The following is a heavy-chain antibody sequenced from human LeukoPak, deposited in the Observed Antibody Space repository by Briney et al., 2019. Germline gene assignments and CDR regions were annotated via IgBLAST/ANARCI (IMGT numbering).Heavy chain of an antibody. D-gene: IGHD2-8*02. Sequence: GESLRLSCVASGFIFIDFGMNWVRQVPGKGLEWGAFISSRGTSTFYADSVQGRFPISRDTAKKSLDLQMTSLRADDTAAYYCVRGPDCSATTCYPLSAFDYWGQGTLVTVSS. V-gene: IGHV3-21*04. CDR2: ISSRGTST. CDR1: GFIFIDFG. J-gene: IGHJ4*02. CDR3: VRGPDCSATTCYPLSAFDY.